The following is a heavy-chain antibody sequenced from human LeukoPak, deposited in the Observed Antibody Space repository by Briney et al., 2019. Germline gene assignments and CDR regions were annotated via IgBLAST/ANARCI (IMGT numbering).Heavy chain of an antibody. Sequence: GESLKISCKGSGYSFTSYWIGWVRQMPGKGLEWMGVIYPGDSDTRYSPPFQGQVTISADKSISTAYLQWSSLKASDTAMYYCASANTLEGPYCTNGVCWNYYFDYWGQGTLVTVSS. CDR1: GYSFTSYW. CDR3: ASANTLEGPYCTNGVCWNYYFDY. V-gene: IGHV5-51*01. J-gene: IGHJ4*02. D-gene: IGHD2-8*01. CDR2: IYPGDSDT.